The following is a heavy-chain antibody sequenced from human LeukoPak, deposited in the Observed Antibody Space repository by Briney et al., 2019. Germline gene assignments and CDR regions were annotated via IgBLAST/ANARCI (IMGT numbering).Heavy chain of an antibody. J-gene: IGHJ4*02. D-gene: IGHD3-22*01. CDR2: INHSGST. CDR1: GGSFSGYY. Sequence: SETLSPTCAVYGGSFSGYYWSWIRQPPGKGLEWIGEINHSGSTNYNPSLKSRGTISIDTCKNQFSLNLSSVTAADTAVYYCARGLCRDSSGYCLDYWGQGTLVTVSS. CDR3: ARGLCRDSSGYCLDY. V-gene: IGHV4-34*01.